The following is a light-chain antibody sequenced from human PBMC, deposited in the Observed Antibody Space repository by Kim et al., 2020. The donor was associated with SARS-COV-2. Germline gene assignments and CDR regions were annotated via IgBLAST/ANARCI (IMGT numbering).Light chain of an antibody. CDR3: QQLNSYPVT. CDR1: KGISSY. V-gene: IGKV1-9*01. J-gene: IGKJ5*01. CDR2: AAS. Sequence: ESLGDRVTITCRASKGISSYLAWYQQKPGKAPKFLIYAASTLQSGVPSRFSGSGSGTDFTLTISSLQPEDFATYYCQQLNSYPVTFGQGTRLEIK.